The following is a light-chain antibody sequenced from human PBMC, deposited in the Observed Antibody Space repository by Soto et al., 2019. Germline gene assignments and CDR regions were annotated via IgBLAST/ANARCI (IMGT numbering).Light chain of an antibody. CDR2: AAS. CDR1: QGIRNY. Sequence: DIQMTQSPSSLSASVGDRVTISCRASQGIRNYLAWYQQKPGKVPKILIYAASTLQLGVPSRFSGSGSGTDFTLTITSLQPEDVATYYCQKYNSAPFTFGPGTKVDIK. CDR3: QKYNSAPFT. V-gene: IGKV1-27*01. J-gene: IGKJ3*01.